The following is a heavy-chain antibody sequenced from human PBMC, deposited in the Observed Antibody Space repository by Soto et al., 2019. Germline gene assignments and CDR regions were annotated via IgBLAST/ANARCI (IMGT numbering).Heavy chain of an antibody. D-gene: IGHD3-10*01. CDR2: IKTDASEK. Sequence: EVQLVESGGGLVQPGGSLRLSCAASGFNFHWYWMSWVRKAPGQGLEWLATIKTDASEKKYVDSVKGGFTMSRDNYKNSVYLRMDSLRTDYSAVYYCASDSCYCSWNSVSHYIDFWGHGTLFTVSS. V-gene: IGHV3-7*01. J-gene: IGHJ4*01. CDR3: ASDSCYCSWNSVSHYIDF. CDR1: GFNFHWYW.